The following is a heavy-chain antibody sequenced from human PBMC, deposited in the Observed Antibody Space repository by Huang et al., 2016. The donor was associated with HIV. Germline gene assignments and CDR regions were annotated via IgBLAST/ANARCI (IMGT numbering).Heavy chain of an antibody. CDR2: VCCLGKT. J-gene: IGHJ6*02. V-gene: IGHV4-39*02. Sequence: QLRESGPGLVTPSETLSLTCSASGTSMTSSTFYWGWFRQPPGRGLEGIGSVCCLGKTYYNPSLKSRVTISIDTANKQYSMRLTSVTAADTAVYFCAREVRSVDTDRPDGYYYRGLDVWGQGTTVIVSS. D-gene: IGHD2-2*03. CDR1: GTSMTSSTFY. CDR3: AREVRSVDTDRPDGYYYRGLDV.